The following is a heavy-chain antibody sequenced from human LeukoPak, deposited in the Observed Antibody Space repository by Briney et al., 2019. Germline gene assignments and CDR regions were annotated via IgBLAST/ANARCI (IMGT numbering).Heavy chain of an antibody. J-gene: IGHJ4*02. Sequence: ASVKLCRSAAGYSFTSYYMLWTRQAPAPGFEGMGMSNPSGGSTRYAQKFQGRVTMTRDTSTSTVYMELSSLRSEDTAVYYCARVLAAGTPLFDYWGQGTLVTVSS. CDR2: SNPSGGST. D-gene: IGHD6-13*01. CDR1: GYSFTSYY. CDR3: ARVLAAGTPLFDY. V-gene: IGHV1-46*01.